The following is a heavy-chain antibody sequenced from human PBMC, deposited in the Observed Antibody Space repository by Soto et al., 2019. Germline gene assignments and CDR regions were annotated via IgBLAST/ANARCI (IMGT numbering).Heavy chain of an antibody. V-gene: IGHV3-7*01. J-gene: IGHJ4*02. CDR1: GFSFSGYW. D-gene: IGHD3-10*01. Sequence: EVQLVESGGGLVQPGGSLRLPGAASGFSFSGYWMNWFRQAPGKGLEWVANIKHDGSEKYYVDSVKGRFTISRDNAKNSLYLQMNSLRVEDTAVYYCARGFYYFDYWGQGTLVTVSS. CDR3: ARGFYYFDY. CDR2: IKHDGSEK.